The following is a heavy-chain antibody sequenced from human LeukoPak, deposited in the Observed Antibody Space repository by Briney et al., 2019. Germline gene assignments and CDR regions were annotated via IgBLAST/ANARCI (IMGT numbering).Heavy chain of an antibody. V-gene: IGHV1-69*13. CDR1: GGTFSSYA. CDR2: IIPIFGTA. CDR3: ARVCTSCYTEDV. Sequence: SVKVSCKASGGTFSSYAISWVRQAPGQGLEWMGGIIPIFGTANYAQKFQGRVTITADEPTSTAYMELSSLRSEDTAVYYCARVCTSCYTEDVWGQGTTVTVSS. J-gene: IGHJ6*02. D-gene: IGHD2-2*02.